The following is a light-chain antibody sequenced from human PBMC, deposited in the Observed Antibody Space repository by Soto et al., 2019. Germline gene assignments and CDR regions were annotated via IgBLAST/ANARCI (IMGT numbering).Light chain of an antibody. CDR1: SSDIGRYNL. Sequence: QSVLTQPGSVSGSPGQSITISCSGTSSDIGRYNLVSWYQQHPGKAPKVIIFEGSRLPSGVSSRFSGSKSGNTASLTISGLRPEDEADYYCSSYAGSNVLVVFGGGTKLTVL. V-gene: IGLV2-23*01. J-gene: IGLJ2*01. CDR3: SSYAGSNVLVV. CDR2: EGS.